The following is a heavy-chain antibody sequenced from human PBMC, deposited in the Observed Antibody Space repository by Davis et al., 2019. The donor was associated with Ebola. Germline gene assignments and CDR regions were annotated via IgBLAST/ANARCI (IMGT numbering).Heavy chain of an antibody. V-gene: IGHV3-11*04. Sequence: GESLKISCAASGFTFSDYYMSWIRQAPGKGLEWVSYISSSGSTIYYADSVKGRFTISRDNAKNSLYLQMNSLRAEDTAVYYCAKDRGHYCSSTSCYTLFYNWFDPWGQGTLVTVSS. CDR2: ISSSGSTI. D-gene: IGHD2-2*02. CDR3: AKDRGHYCSSTSCYTLFYNWFDP. J-gene: IGHJ5*02. CDR1: GFTFSDYY.